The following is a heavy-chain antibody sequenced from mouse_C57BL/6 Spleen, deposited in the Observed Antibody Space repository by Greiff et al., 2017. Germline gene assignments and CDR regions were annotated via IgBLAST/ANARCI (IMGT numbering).Heavy chain of an antibody. Sequence: VQLQQSGPELVKPGASVKISCKASGYSFTDYNMNWVKQSNGKSLEWIGVINPNDGTTSYNQKFKGKATLTVDKSSSTAYMQLNSLTSEDSAVYYGASPLTAMAWFAYWGQGTLVTVSA. V-gene: IGHV1-39*01. D-gene: IGHD4-1*01. CDR2: INPNDGTT. CDR3: ASPLTAMAWFAY. CDR1: GYSFTDYN. J-gene: IGHJ3*01.